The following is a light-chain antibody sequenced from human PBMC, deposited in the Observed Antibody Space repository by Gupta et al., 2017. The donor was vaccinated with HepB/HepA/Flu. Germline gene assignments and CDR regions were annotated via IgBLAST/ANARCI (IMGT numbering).Light chain of an antibody. J-gene: IGLJ2*01. CDR1: SSNIGNNA. Sequence: SVLTQPPSVSEAPRQRVTISCSGSSSNIGNNAVNWYQQLPGKAPKLLIYYDDLRPSGVSDRFSGSKSGTSASLAISGLQAEDEADYYCAAWDDSRNGLVFGGGTKLTVL. CDR2: YDD. V-gene: IGLV1-36*01. CDR3: AAWDDSRNGLV.